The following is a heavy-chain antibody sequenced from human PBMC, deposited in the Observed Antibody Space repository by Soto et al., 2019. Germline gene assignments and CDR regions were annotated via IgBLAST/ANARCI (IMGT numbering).Heavy chain of an antibody. V-gene: IGHV4-38-2*01. Sequence: PETLSLTCAVSGYSISSGYYWGWLRQPPGKGLEWIGSIYHGGSTYYNPSLNSRVTLSIDMTNNHFSLILNSVTAADTAVYYCARGDVDCDFWSGYCTYGMGVWGQGTTVIVSS. J-gene: IGHJ6*02. D-gene: IGHD3-3*01. CDR2: IYHGGST. CDR3: ARGDVDCDFWSGYCTYGMGV. CDR1: GYSISSGYY.